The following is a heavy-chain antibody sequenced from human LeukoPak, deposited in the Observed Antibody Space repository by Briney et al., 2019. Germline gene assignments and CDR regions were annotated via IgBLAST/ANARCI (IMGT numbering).Heavy chain of an antibody. CDR3: ARVHSSRYDSSGYYYYYYGMDV. D-gene: IGHD3-22*01. CDR1: GGSLSSYF. J-gene: IGHJ6*02. V-gene: IGHV4-59*01. Sequence: PSETLSLTCTVSGGSLSSYFWHWVRQPPGKGLEWIGYIFHSGSTNYNPSLKSRVTISVDTSKNQFSLKLSSVTAADTAVYYCARVHSSRYDSSGYYYYYYGMDVWGQGTTVTVSS. CDR2: IFHSGST.